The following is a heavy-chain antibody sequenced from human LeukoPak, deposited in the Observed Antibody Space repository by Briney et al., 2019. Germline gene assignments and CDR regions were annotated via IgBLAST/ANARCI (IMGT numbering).Heavy chain of an antibody. Sequence: GGSLRLSCAASGFTFSDYYMSWIRQAPGKGLEWVSAISGSGGSTYYADSVKGRFTISRDNSKNTLYLQMNSLRAEDTAVYYCAKVWGYCSSTSCAADYWGQGTLVTVSS. V-gene: IGHV3-23*01. J-gene: IGHJ4*02. CDR2: ISGSGGST. CDR3: AKVWGYCSSTSCAADY. D-gene: IGHD2-2*01. CDR1: GFTFSDYY.